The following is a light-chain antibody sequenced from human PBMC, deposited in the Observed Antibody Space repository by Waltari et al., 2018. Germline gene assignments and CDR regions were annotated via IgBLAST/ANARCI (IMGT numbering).Light chain of an antibody. CDR2: DVR. V-gene: IGLV2-14*03. J-gene: IGLJ3*02. Sequence: QSALSQPASVSGSPGQSVTISCTGTSKDVGANDYASWYQQHPGRAPKLMIYDVRQWSSGVSNRFSGSRAGNTASLTISGLQTEDEAEYYCTAYTTSATLVFGGGTRLTVL. CDR1: SKDVGANDY. CDR3: TAYTTSATLV.